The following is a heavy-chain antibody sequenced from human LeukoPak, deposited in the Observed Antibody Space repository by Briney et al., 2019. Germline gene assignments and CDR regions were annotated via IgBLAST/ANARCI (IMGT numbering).Heavy chain of an antibody. V-gene: IGHV4-59*01. J-gene: IGHJ4*02. CDR1: GGSMTPYY. CDR2: ISYSGSA. CDR3: ARGGWSIDY. Sequence: SETLSLTYSVSGGSMTPYYWSWVRQPPGKGLELIGCISYSGSATYNPSLTGRVSLSINTSKNQFSLKLNSMTTADTAVYYCARGGWSIDYWGQGSLVTVSS. D-gene: IGHD6-19*01.